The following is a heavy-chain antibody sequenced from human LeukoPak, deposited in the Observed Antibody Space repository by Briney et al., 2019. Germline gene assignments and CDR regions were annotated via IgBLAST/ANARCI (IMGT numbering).Heavy chain of an antibody. J-gene: IGHJ4*02. CDR1: GFTFSTYS. D-gene: IGHD2-15*01. CDR3: ARDDSPFDY. Sequence: GGSLRLSCAASGFTFSTYSMTWVRQAPGKGLEWVSYISGSSTTIYYADSVKGRFTISRDNGKNSLYLQMNRLRAEDTAVYYCARDDSPFDYWGQGTLVTVSS. V-gene: IGHV3-48*01. CDR2: ISGSSTTI.